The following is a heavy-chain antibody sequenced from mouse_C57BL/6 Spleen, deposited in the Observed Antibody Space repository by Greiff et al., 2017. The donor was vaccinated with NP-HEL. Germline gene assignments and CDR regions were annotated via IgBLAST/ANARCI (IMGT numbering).Heavy chain of an antibody. CDR3: ALYSNYEGYYAMDY. CDR2: INPNYGTT. D-gene: IGHD2-5*01. Sequence: VQLQQSGPELVKPGASVKISCKASGYSFTDYNMNWVKQSNGKSLEWIGVINPNYGTTSYIQKFKGKATLTVDQSSSTAYMQLNSLTSEDSAVYYCALYSNYEGYYAMDYWGQGTSVTVSS. J-gene: IGHJ4*01. V-gene: IGHV1-39*01. CDR1: GYSFTDYN.